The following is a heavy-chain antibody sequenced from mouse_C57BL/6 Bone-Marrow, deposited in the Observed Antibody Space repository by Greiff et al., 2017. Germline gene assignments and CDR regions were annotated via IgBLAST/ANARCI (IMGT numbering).Heavy chain of an antibody. D-gene: IGHD1-1*01. Sequence: DVMLVESGGGLVQPGGSLKLSCAASGFTFSDYYMYWVRQTPEKRLEWVAYISNGGGSTYYPDTVNGRFTISRDNAKNTLYLQMSRLKSEDTAMYYCARHDSSYGYWYFDVWGTGTTVTVSS. J-gene: IGHJ1*03. CDR2: ISNGGGST. CDR3: ARHDSSYGYWYFDV. V-gene: IGHV5-12*01. CDR1: GFTFSDYY.